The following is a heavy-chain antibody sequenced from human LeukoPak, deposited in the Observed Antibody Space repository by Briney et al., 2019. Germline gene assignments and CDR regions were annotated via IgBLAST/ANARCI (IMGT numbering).Heavy chain of an antibody. V-gene: IGHV1-8*03. CDR2: MNPNSGNT. D-gene: IGHD3-3*01. CDR1: GYTFTSYD. CDR3: ARGFFRDYDLWSGEPTIDY. J-gene: IGHJ4*02. Sequence: ASVKVSCKASGYTFTSYDINWVRQATGQGLEWMGWMNPNSGNTGYAQKFQGRVTITRNTSISTACMELSSLRSEDTAVYYCARGFFRDYDLWSGEPTIDYWGQGTLVTVSS.